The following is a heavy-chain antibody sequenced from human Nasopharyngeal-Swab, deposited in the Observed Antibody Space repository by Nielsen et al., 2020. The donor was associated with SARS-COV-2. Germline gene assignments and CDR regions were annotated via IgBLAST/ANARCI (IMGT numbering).Heavy chain of an antibody. CDR3: ARTKRQLASEDAFDI. J-gene: IGHJ3*02. CDR1: GYSFTTYW. V-gene: IGHV5-51*01. D-gene: IGHD2-2*01. Sequence: GESLKISCKGSGYSFTTYWLGWVRQKPGKGLEWMGIIYPGDSDARYSPSFQGQVTISADKSINTAYLQWRGLKASDTAIYYCARTKRQLASEDAFDIWCQGTMVTVSS. CDR2: IYPGDSDA.